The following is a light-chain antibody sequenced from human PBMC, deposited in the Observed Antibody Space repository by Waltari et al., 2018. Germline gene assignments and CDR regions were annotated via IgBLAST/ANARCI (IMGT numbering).Light chain of an antibody. V-gene: IGKV3-15*01. Sequence: EIVMPQSPATLSVSPGERATLSCRASQRVRNNLVWYQQKPGQAPRLLIYGASTRVTGIPARVSGSGSGTEFTLTISSLQSEDFAVYYCQQYNNWPPGTFGQGTKVEIK. CDR1: QRVRNN. J-gene: IGKJ1*01. CDR2: GAS. CDR3: QQYNNWPPGT.